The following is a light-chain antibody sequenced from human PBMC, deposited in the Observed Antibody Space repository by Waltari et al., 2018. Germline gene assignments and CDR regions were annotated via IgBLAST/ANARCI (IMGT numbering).Light chain of an antibody. CDR1: QSVSSSY. CDR2: GAS. V-gene: IGKV3-20*01. CDR3: QQEGT. Sequence: EIVLTQSPGTLSLSPGERATLSCRASQSVSSSYLAWYQQKPGQAPRLLIYGASSRATGIPDRFSGSGPGTDFTLTISRLEPEDFAVYYCQQEGTFGQGTKLEIK. J-gene: IGKJ2*01.